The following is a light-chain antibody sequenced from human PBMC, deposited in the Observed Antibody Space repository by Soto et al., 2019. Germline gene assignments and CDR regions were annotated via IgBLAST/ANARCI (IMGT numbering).Light chain of an antibody. V-gene: IGKV3-11*01. Sequence: PGERATLSCRASQSVISYLAWYQQKPGQAPRLLIYDASNRATGIPARFSGSGSGTDFTLTISSLEPEDFAVYYCQQSSNWPPYTFGQGTKLEIK. CDR3: QQSSNWPPYT. J-gene: IGKJ2*01. CDR1: QSVISY. CDR2: DAS.